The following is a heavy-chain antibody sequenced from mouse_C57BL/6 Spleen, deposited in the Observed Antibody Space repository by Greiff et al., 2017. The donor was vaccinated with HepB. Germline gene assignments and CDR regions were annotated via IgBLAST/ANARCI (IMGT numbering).Heavy chain of an antibody. J-gene: IGHJ3*01. D-gene: IGHD1-1*01. V-gene: IGHV2-2*01. CDR3: ARNGNYLAWFAY. CDR2: IWSGGST. CDR1: GFSLTSYG. Sequence: VKLVESGPGLVQPSQSLSITCTVSGFSLTSYGVHWVRQSPGKGLEWLGVIWSGGSTDYNAAFISRPSISKDNSKSQVFFKMNSLQADDTAIYYCARNGNYLAWFAYWGQGTLVTVSA.